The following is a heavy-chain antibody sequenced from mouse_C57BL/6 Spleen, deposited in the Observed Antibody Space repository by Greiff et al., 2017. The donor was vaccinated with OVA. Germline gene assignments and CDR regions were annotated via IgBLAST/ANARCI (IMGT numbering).Heavy chain of an antibody. D-gene: IGHD1-1*01. Sequence: QVQLQQPGTELVKPGASVKLFCKASGYTFTSYWMHWVKQRPGQGLEWIGNINPSNGGTNYNEKFKSKATLTVDKSSSTAYMQLSSLTSEDSAVYYCARSRITTVVAPYYYAMDYWGQGTSVTVSS. CDR1: GYTFTSYW. CDR3: ARSRITTVVAPYYYAMDY. J-gene: IGHJ4*01. CDR2: INPSNGGT. V-gene: IGHV1-53*01.